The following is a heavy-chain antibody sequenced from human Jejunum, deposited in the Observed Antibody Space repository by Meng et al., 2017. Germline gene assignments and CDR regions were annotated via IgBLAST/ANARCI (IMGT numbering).Heavy chain of an antibody. CDR3: AISCGDITCPLDFDY. CDR2: INTDSGST. Sequence: QVEWVQPGTRVGKTGAVVKVYCKMSGYTFTDYYIHWVRKAHGQGLEWMRRINTDSGSTRFTQTFQGRVTMTRDTSIRTAYLELGSLTSGDTAVYYCAISCGDITCPLDFDYWGQGTLVTVSS. CDR1: GYTFTDYY. J-gene: IGHJ4*02. D-gene: IGHD2-21*01. V-gene: IGHV1-2*06.